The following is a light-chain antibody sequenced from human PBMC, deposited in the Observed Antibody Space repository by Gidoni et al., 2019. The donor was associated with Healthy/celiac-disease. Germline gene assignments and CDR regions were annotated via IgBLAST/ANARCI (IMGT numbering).Light chain of an antibody. CDR2: YAS. V-gene: IGKV1-33*01. CDR3: QQYDNLPIT. J-gene: IGKJ3*01. CDR1: QDISNY. Sequence: DIQMTPSPSSRSASVGDSVTITCQSSQDISNYLNWYQQKPGKAPKLLIYYASNLETGVPSRFSGSGSGTDFTFTISSLQAEDIATYYCQQYDNLPITFGPGTKVDIK.